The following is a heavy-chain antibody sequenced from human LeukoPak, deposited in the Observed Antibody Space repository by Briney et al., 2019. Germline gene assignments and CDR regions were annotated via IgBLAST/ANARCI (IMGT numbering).Heavy chain of an antibody. J-gene: IGHJ4*02. CDR3: ARGSWPIDY. CDR1: GGSFSGYY. V-gene: IGHV4-34*01. Sequence: SETLSLTCAVYGGSFSGYYWSWIRQPPGKGLEWIGEINHSGSTNYNPSLKSRVTISVDTSKNQFSLKLSSVTAADTAVYYRARGSWPIDYWGQGTLVTVSS. D-gene: IGHD5-12*01. CDR2: INHSGST.